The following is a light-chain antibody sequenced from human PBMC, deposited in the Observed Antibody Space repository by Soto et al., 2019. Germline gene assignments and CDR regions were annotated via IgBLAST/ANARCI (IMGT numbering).Light chain of an antibody. J-gene: IGLJ1*01. CDR3: SSYTSSSTLYV. Sequence: QSALTQPASVSGSPGQSITISCTGTSSDVGGYNYVSWYQQHPGKAPKLTIYDVSNRPLGVSNRFSGSKSGNTASLTISGLQAEHEADYYCSSYTSSSTLYVFGTGTKLTVL. V-gene: IGLV2-14*01. CDR1: SSDVGGYNY. CDR2: DVS.